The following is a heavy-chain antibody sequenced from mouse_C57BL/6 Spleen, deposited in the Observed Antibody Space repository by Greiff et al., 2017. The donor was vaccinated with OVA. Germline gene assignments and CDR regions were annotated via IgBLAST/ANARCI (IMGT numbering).Heavy chain of an antibody. CDR1: GFTFSDYG. D-gene: IGHD2-4*01. V-gene: IGHV5-17*01. Sequence: DVMLVESGGGLVKPGGSLKLSCAASGFTFSDYGMHWVRQAPEKGLEWVAYISSGSSTIYYADTVKGRFTISRDNAKNTLFLQMTSLRSEDTAMYYCARIDYDSYYFDYWGQGTTLTVSS. CDR3: ARIDYDSYYFDY. CDR2: ISSGSSTI. J-gene: IGHJ2*01.